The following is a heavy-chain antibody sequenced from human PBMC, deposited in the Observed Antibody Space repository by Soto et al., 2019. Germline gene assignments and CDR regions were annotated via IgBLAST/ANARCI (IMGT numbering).Heavy chain of an antibody. CDR3: AIDLMGYSGYDFEFNWFDP. V-gene: IGHV3-7*01. Sequence: PGGSLRLSCAASGFTFSSYAMHWVRQAPGKGLEWVANIKQDGSEKYYVDSVKGRFTISRDNAKNSLYLQMNSLRAEDTAVYFCAIDLMGYSGYDFEFNWFDPWGQGTLVTVSS. J-gene: IGHJ5*02. CDR2: IKQDGSEK. D-gene: IGHD5-12*01. CDR1: GFTFSSYA.